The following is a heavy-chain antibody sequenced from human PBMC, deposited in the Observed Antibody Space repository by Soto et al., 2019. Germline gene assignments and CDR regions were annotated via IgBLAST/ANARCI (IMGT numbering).Heavy chain of an antibody. V-gene: IGHV4-30-4*01. Sequence: TLSLTCTVSGGSISSGDYYWSWIRQPPGKGLEWIGYIYYSGSTYYNPSLKSRVTISVDTSKNQFSLKLSSVTAADTAVYYCARGGSPQPPSYDSSGYYYVDYWGQGTLVTVSS. D-gene: IGHD3-22*01. J-gene: IGHJ4*02. CDR3: ARGGSPQPPSYDSSGYYYVDY. CDR1: GGSISSGDYY. CDR2: IYYSGST.